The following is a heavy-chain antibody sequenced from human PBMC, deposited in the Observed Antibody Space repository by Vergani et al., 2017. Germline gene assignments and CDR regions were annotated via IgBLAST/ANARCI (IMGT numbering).Heavy chain of an antibody. CDR1: GFTFSSYA. V-gene: IGHV3-23*01. CDR3: AKSYYYDSNGCYKEIKDYYYYYGMDV. J-gene: IGHJ6*02. CDR2: ISGSGGST. Sequence: EVQLLESGGGLVQPGGSLRLSCAASGFTFSSYAMSWVRQAPGKGLEWVSAISGSGGSTYYADSVKGRFTISRDNSKNTLYLQMNSLRAEDKAVYYCAKSYYYDSNGCYKEIKDYYYYYGMDVWGQGTTVTVSS. D-gene: IGHD3-22*01.